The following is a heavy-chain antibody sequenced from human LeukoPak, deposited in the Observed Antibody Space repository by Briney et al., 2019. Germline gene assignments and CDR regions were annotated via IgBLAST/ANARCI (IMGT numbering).Heavy chain of an antibody. D-gene: IGHD2-8*01. CDR1: GFTFTNYA. CDR2: ISSSSSYI. Sequence: GGSLRLSCATSGFTFTNYAMNWVRQAPGKGLEWVSSISSSSSYIYYADSVKGRFTISRDNAKNSLYLQMNSLRAEDTAVYYCARVQGHPPNGLDIWGQGTMVTVSS. CDR3: ARVQGHPPNGLDI. V-gene: IGHV3-21*01. J-gene: IGHJ3*02.